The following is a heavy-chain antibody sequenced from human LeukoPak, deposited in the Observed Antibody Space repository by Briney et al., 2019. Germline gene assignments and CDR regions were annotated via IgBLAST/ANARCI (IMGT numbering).Heavy chain of an antibody. J-gene: IGHJ4*02. D-gene: IGHD3-16*02. CDR1: GGSISSYY. CDR3: ARVVWGSYRYAN. Sequence: SETLSLTCTVSGGSISSYYWSWIRQPPGKGLEWIGYIYYSGSTSYNPSLKSRVTISVDTSKYQFSLKLSSVTAAGTAVYYCARVVWGSYRYANWGQGTLVTVSS. V-gene: IGHV4-59*01. CDR2: IYYSGST.